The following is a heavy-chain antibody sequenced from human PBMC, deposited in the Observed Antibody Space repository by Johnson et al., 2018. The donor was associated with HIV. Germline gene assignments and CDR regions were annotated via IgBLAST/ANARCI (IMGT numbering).Heavy chain of an antibody. J-gene: IGHJ3*02. CDR2: IDWNGGSS. D-gene: IGHD6-6*01. Sequence: EVQLVESGGGVVRPGGSLRLSCAASGFTFDDYGMTWVRQAPGKGLEWVSGIDWNGGSSGYADSVKGRFSISRDNGKNSLYLQMNSLRAEDTALYYCARVGQKLVPVPRGAFDIWGQGTMVTVSS. CDR3: ARVGQKLVPVPRGAFDI. V-gene: IGHV3-20*04. CDR1: GFTFDDYG.